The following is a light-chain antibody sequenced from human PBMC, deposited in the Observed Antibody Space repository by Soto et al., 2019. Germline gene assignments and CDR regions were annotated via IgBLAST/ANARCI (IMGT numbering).Light chain of an antibody. CDR2: GNS. CDR1: SSNIGAGYD. V-gene: IGLV1-40*01. Sequence: QSVLTQPPSMSGPPGQRVTISCTGSSSNIGAGYDVHWYQQLPGTAPKLLIYGNSNRPSGVPDRFSGSKSGTSASLAITGLQAEDEADYYCQSYDSSLSGAVFGGGTQLTVL. CDR3: QSYDSSLSGAV. J-gene: IGLJ7*01.